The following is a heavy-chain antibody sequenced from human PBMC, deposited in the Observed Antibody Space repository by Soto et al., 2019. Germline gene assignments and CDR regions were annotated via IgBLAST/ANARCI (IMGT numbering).Heavy chain of an antibody. J-gene: IGHJ6*02. Sequence: DVQLLESGGDLVQPGGSLRLSCKASGFILSSYAMSWVRQAPGKGLEWVSRVSAGGDMKYNSDSVKGRVTISRDNSNNALFLQINSLRIEDTALYYCARGDRGGSGSPASYYYSGLDVWGQGTTVTVS. CDR1: GFILSSYA. CDR3: ARGDRGGSGSPASYYYSGLDV. CDR2: VSAGGDMK. D-gene: IGHD3-10*01. V-gene: IGHV3-23*01.